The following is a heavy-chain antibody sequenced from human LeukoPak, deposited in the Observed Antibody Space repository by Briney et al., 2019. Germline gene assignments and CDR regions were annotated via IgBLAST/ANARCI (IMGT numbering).Heavy chain of an antibody. CDR1: GGTFSKYT. Sequence: SVKVSCKASGGTFSKYTISWVRQRPGQGLEWMGGITPLFGTANYAQKFQGRVTITADESTSTAYMELSSLRSEDTAVYYCARGSSSGWYYYYGMDVWGQGTTVTVSS. V-gene: IGHV1-69*13. CDR3: ARGSSSGWYYYYGMDV. D-gene: IGHD6-19*01. CDR2: ITPLFGTA. J-gene: IGHJ6*02.